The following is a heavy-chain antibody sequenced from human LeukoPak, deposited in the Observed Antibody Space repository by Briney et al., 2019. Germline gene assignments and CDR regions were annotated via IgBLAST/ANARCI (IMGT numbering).Heavy chain of an antibody. V-gene: IGHV3-23*01. CDR1: GFTFSNYA. CDR2: ISNSPGYT. Sequence: GGSLRLSCAASGFTFSNYAMSWVRQAPGKGLEWVSAISNSPGYTYYADSVKGRFTISRDDSKNTLYLQMNSLRAEDTAVYYCAKDKNDYTNYMGAFDFWGQGTTVTVSS. CDR3: AKDKNDYTNYMGAFDF. D-gene: IGHD4-11*01. J-gene: IGHJ3*01.